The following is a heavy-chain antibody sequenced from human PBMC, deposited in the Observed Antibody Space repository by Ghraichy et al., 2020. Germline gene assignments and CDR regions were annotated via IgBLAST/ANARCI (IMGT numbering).Heavy chain of an antibody. CDR1: GFYFSNFG. V-gene: IGHV3-30*18. CDR2: ISYDGSNK. J-gene: IGHJ3*01. CDR3: AKERLRMGASFDV. Sequence: GGSLRLSCVASGFYFSNFGIHWVRQAPGKGLEWVAVISYDGSNKYYVDSVKGRFTISRDNSKNTLFLQMNNLRTEDTAVYYCAKERLRMGASFDVWGQGTMVTVSS. D-gene: IGHD3-16*01.